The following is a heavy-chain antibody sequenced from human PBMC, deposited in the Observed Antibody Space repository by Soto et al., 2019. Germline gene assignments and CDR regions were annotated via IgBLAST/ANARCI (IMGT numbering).Heavy chain of an antibody. J-gene: IGHJ4*02. Sequence: QVQLQESGPGLVKPSQTLSLTCTVSGDSLSRADYCWSWIRQAPGKGLEWIGYICYSGSTYHNPSLKSRTSMSVDTSKKQFSLTLTSVTAADTAVYYCAREESGLFDYWGQGRLATVSS. CDR2: ICYSGST. D-gene: IGHD5-12*01. CDR1: GDSLSRADYC. V-gene: IGHV4-30-4*08. CDR3: AREESGLFDY.